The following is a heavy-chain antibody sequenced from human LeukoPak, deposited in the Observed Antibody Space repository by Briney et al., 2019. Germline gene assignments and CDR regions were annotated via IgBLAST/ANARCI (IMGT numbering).Heavy chain of an antibody. CDR3: AKGYSLVITTVEYFFDY. V-gene: IGHV3-30*02. CDR2: IRYDGSYT. J-gene: IGHJ4*02. Sequence: GGSLRLSCAASGFTVGNNYMAWVRQVPGKGLEWVAFIRYDGSYTYYADSVKGRFTISRDNSENTLYLQMNSLRAEDTAVFHCAKGYSLVITTVEYFFDYWGQGALVTVSS. D-gene: IGHD3-22*01. CDR1: GFTVGNNY.